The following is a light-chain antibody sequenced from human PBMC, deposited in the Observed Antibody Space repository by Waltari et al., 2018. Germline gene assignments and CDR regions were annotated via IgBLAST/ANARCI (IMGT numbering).Light chain of an antibody. J-gene: IGLJ2*01. CDR1: ALTGQY. V-gene: IGLV3-25*03. Sequence: SYELTQPPSVTVSPGQTARIACSGDALTGQYVHWYQQRPGRAPVVVIYKDTKRPSGIPERFSGSSSGKTVTLTISGVQAEDESDYYCQSADSTGSDVVFGGGTKLTVL. CDR3: QSADSTGSDVV. CDR2: KDT.